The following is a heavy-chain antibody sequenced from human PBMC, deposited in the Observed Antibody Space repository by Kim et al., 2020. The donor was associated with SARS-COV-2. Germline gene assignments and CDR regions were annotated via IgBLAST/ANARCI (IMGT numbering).Heavy chain of an antibody. J-gene: IGHJ5*02. Sequence: SETLSLTCAVYGGSFSGYYWSWIRQPPGKGLEWIGEINHSGSTNYNPSLKSRVTISVDTSKNQFSLKLSSVTAADTAVYYCARGPQYSYYDFWSGQKKIDPWGQGTLVTVSS. CDR3: ARGPQYSYYDFWSGQKKIDP. CDR2: INHSGST. V-gene: IGHV4-34*01. CDR1: GGSFSGYY. D-gene: IGHD3-3*01.